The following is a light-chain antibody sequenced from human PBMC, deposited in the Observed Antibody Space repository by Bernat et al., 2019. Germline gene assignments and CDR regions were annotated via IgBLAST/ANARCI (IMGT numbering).Light chain of an antibody. CDR3: QQYANSPPAHT. Sequence: EIVLTQSPGTLSLSPGERATLSCRASQSVSSSFLAWYQQKPGQAPRLLIYGASSRVTGIPDRFSGSGSGTDFTLTISGLEPEDFAVYYCQQYANSPPAHTFGQGTTLEIK. CDR2: GAS. CDR1: QSVSSSF. J-gene: IGKJ2*01. V-gene: IGKV3-20*01.